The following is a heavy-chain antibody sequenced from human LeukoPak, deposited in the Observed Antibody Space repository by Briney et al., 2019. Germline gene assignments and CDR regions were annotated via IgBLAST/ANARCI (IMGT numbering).Heavy chain of an antibody. Sequence: PGGSLRLSCAASGFTFSSYGMHWVRQAPGKGLEWVAVISYDGSNKYYADSVKGRFTISRDNSKNTLYLQMNSLRAEDTAVYYCYEVDFGVVSPYGMDVWGQGTTVTVSS. CDR3: YEVDFGVVSPYGMDV. CDR2: ISYDGSNK. CDR1: GFTFSSYG. V-gene: IGHV3-30*03. J-gene: IGHJ6*02. D-gene: IGHD3-3*01.